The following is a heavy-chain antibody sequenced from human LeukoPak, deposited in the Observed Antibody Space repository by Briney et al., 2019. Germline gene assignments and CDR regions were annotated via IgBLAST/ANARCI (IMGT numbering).Heavy chain of an antibody. V-gene: IGHV1-18*01. D-gene: IGHD3-16*01. CDR3: AKDIMITFGGVFRGLPGDGDDAFDI. CDR2: ISAYNGNT. Sequence: ASVKVSRKASGYTFTSYGISWVRQAPGQGLEWMGWISAYNGNTNYAQKLQGRVTMTTDTSTSTAYMELRSLRSDDTAVYYCAKDIMITFGGVFRGLPGDGDDAFDIWGQGTMVTVSS. J-gene: IGHJ3*02. CDR1: GYTFTSYG.